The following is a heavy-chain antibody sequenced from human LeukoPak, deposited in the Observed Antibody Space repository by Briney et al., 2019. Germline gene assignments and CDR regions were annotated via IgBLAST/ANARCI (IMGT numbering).Heavy chain of an antibody. V-gene: IGHV4-31*03. CDR1: GGSISSGGYY. Sequence: PSQTLSLTCTVSGGSISSGGYYWRWIRQHPGKGLEWIGYIYYSGSTYYNPSLKSRVTISVDTSKNQFSLKLSSVTAADTAVYYCAIDLVVVPARFGMDVWGQGTTVTVSS. D-gene: IGHD2-2*01. CDR2: IYYSGST. CDR3: AIDLVVVPARFGMDV. J-gene: IGHJ6*02.